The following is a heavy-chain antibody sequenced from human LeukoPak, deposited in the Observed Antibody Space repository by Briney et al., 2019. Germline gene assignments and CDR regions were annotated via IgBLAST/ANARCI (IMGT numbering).Heavy chain of an antibody. CDR1: GGTFSSYA. V-gene: IGHV1-69*04. CDR3: AISGGYSSGYYFDY. D-gene: IGHD3-22*01. J-gene: IGHJ4*02. CDR2: IIPIFGIA. Sequence: SVKVSCKASGGTFSSYAISWVRQAPGQGLEWMGRIIPIFGIANYAQKFQGRVTITADKSTSTAYMELSSLRSEDTAVYYCAISGGYSSGYYFDYWGQGTLVTVSS.